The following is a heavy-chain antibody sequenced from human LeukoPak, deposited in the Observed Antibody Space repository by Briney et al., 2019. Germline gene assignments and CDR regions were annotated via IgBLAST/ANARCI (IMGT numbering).Heavy chain of an antibody. D-gene: IGHD6-13*01. CDR1: GGSLNGYY. J-gene: IGHJ5*02. CDR3: ARYGMAAEGIWSFDP. Sequence: SETLSLTCAVYGGSLNGYYWSWIRQPPGKRLEWIGEIDHSGSTQYNPSLKSRVTISLDTSKKQFSLKLTSLTAADTAFYYCARYGMAAEGIWSFDPWGQGTLVTVSS. V-gene: IGHV4-34*01. CDR2: IDHSGST.